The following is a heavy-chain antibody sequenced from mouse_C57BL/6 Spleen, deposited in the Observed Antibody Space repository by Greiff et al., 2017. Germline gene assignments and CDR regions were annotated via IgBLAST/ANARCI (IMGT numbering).Heavy chain of an antibody. D-gene: IGHD2-2*01. CDR1: GYTFTSSW. J-gene: IGHJ2*01. V-gene: IGHV1-61*01. CDR3: ARSGYLCYVDY. Sequence: QVQLQQPGAELVRPGSSVKLSCKASGYTFTSSWMDWVKQRPGQGLEWIGNIYPSDSETHYNQKFKDKATLTVDKSSSTAYMQLSSLTSEDSAVYYCARSGYLCYVDYWGQGTTLTVSS. CDR2: IYPSDSET.